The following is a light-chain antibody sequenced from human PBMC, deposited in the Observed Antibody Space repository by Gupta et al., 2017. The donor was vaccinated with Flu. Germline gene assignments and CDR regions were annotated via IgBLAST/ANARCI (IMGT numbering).Light chain of an antibody. CDR1: QGIGSW. Sequence: DIQMTQSPSSVSASVGDRVTLTCRASQGIGSWLAWYQQRPGKAPKLLIYAASTLQSGVPSRFSGGGSGTDFTLTINSLQPEDFATYYCQQANSFPQTFGQGTKVEVK. J-gene: IGKJ1*01. CDR3: QQANSFPQT. V-gene: IGKV1-12*01. CDR2: AAS.